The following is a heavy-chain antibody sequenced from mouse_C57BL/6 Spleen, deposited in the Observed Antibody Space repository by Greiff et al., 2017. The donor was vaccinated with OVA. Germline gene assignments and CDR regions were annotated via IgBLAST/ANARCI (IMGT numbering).Heavy chain of an antibody. CDR1: GYTFTSSW. Sequence: VQLQQPGAELVRPGSSVKLSCKASGYTFTSSWMDWVKQRPGQGLEWIGNIYPSDSETHYNQKFKDKATLTVDKSSSTAYMQLSSLTSEDSAVDYCARMGDYGRYYFDYWGQGTTLTVSS. J-gene: IGHJ2*01. CDR3: ARMGDYGRYYFDY. D-gene: IGHD2-4*01. CDR2: IYPSDSET. V-gene: IGHV1-61*01.